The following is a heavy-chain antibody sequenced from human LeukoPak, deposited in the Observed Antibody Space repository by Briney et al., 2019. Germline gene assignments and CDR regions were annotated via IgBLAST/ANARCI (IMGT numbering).Heavy chain of an antibody. CDR3: ARETGTASFDH. CDR1: GVIFSTYE. J-gene: IGHJ4*02. V-gene: IGHV3-48*03. D-gene: IGHD1-1*01. CDR2: ISTSGTTV. Sequence: GGSLRLSCAASGVIFSTYEMNWGRQAPGKGGGGISYISTSGTTVYYADPVKGRFTISRDNPKNSLFLQLNSLRVEDTAVYYCARETGTASFDHWGQGTLVTVSS.